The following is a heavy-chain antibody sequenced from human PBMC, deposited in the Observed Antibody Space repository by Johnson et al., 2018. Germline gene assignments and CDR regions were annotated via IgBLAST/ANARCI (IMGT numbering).Heavy chain of an antibody. V-gene: IGHV3-53*01. CDR1: GFTVSSNY. CDR3: ARGEWFYDSSGYYYGDPRGHYYMDV. CDR2: IYSGGST. Sequence: VQLVESGGGLIQPGGSLRLSCAASGFTVSSNYMSWVRQAPGKGLEWVSVIYSGGSTDYADSVKGRFTISRDNSKNTLYLKMNSLRAEDTAVYYCARGEWFYDSSGYYYGDPRGHYYMDVWGKGTTVTVSS. D-gene: IGHD3-22*01. J-gene: IGHJ6*03.